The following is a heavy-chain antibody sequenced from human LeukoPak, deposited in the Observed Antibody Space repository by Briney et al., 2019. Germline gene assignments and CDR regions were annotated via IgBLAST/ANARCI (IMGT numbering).Heavy chain of an antibody. V-gene: IGHV4-31*03. CDR3: ARYSSSWYGSGWFDP. D-gene: IGHD6-13*01. Sequence: SETLSLTCTVSGGSISSGGYYWSWIRQHPGKGLEWIGYIYYSGSTYYNPSLKSRVTISVDTSKNQSSLKLSSVTAADTAVYYCARYSSSWYGSGWFDPWGQGTLVTVSS. CDR1: GGSISSGGYY. J-gene: IGHJ5*02. CDR2: IYYSGST.